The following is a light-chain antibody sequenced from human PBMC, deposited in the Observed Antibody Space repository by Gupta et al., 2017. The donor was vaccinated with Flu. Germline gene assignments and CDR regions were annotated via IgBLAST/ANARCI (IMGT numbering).Light chain of an antibody. J-gene: IGLJ3*02. CDR1: SSDVGGYNY. CDR2: EVS. Sequence: SALTQPASVSGSPGQSITISCTGTSSDVGGYNYVSWYQQHPGKAPKLMIYEVSNRPAGVANRFSGSKSGNTAFLTISGRQEEDEADYYCSSDTSSSNLVFGGGTKLTVL. CDR3: SSDTSSSNLV. V-gene: IGLV2-14*01.